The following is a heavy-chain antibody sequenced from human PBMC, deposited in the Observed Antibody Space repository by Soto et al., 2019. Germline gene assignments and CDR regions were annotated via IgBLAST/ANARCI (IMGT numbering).Heavy chain of an antibody. CDR2: ISYDGSNK. CDR1: GFTFSSYG. CDR3: AKDLTVTPSLFGMDV. V-gene: IGHV3-30*18. J-gene: IGHJ6*02. Sequence: QVQLVESGGGVVQPGRSLRLSCAASGFTFSSYGMHWVRQAPGKGLEWVAVISYDGSNKYYADSVKGRFTISRDNSKNTLYLQMNSLRAEDTAVYYCAKDLTVTPSLFGMDVWGQGTTVTVFS. D-gene: IGHD4-17*01.